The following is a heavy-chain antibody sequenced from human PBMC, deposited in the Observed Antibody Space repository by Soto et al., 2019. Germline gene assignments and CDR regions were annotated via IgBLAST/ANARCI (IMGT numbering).Heavy chain of an antibody. CDR2: IYYSGST. D-gene: IGHD3-10*01. V-gene: IGHV4-39*01. CDR3: ARHRGYGSGSQADY. CDR1: GGSISSSSYY. J-gene: IGHJ4*01. Sequence: QLQLQESGPGLVKPSETLSLTCTVSGGSISSSSYYWGWIRQPPGKGLEWIGSIYYSGSTYYNPSLKSRVTISVDTSKNQFSMKLSSVTAADTAVYYCARHRGYGSGSQADYWGHGTLVTVSS.